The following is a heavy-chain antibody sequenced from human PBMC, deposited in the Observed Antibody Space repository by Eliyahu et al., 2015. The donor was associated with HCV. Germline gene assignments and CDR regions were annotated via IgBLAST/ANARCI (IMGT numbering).Heavy chain of an antibody. CDR1: GXTFXYHX. D-gene: IGHD5-18*01. Sequence: EVQLVESGGGLVQPGGSLRLSCAASGXTFXYHXMDWVRQAPGKGLEGVGRTRNKANSYTTEYAASVKGRFTISRDDSKNSLYLQMNSLKTEDTAVYYCARGVDTAMSNDAFDIWGQGTMVTVSS. CDR2: TRNKANSYTT. J-gene: IGHJ3*02. CDR3: ARGVDTAMSNDAFDI. V-gene: IGHV3-72*01.